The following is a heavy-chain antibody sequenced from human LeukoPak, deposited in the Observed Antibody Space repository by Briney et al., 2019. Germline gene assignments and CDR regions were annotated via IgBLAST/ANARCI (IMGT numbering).Heavy chain of an antibody. CDR1: GFTFSSYA. CDR2: ISAGGGST. J-gene: IGHJ4*02. CDR3: AKGYSSNDY. V-gene: IGHV3-23*01. D-gene: IGHD6-13*01. Sequence: GGSLRLSCAASGFTFSSYAMSWVRQAAGKGLEWVSGISAGGGSTYYADSVKGRFTISRDNSKNTLYLQMNSLRDEDTAVHYCAKGYSSNDYWGQGTLVTVSS.